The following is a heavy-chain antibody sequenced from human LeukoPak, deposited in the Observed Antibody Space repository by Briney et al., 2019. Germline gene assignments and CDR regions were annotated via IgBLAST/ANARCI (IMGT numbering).Heavy chain of an antibody. CDR3: ARRDDSSGYHKIFDY. CDR1: GGSISSYY. CDR2: IYYSGST. D-gene: IGHD3-22*01. Sequence: SETLSLTCTVSGGSISSYYWSWIRQPPGKGLEWIGYIYYSGSTNYNPSLKSRVTISVDTSKNQFSLKLSSLTAADTAVYYCARRDDSSGYHKIFDYWGQGTLVTVSS. J-gene: IGHJ4*02. V-gene: IGHV4-59*08.